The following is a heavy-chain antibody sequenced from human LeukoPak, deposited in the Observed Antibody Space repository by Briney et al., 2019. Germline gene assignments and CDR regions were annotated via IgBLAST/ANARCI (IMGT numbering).Heavy chain of an antibody. CDR3: ARVVRHDSWTNWFDP. V-gene: IGHV4-30-2*01. D-gene: IGHD3-22*01. Sequence: SETLSLTCTVSGGSISSGGYYWSWIRQPPGKGLEWIGYIYHSGSTYYNPSLKSRVTISVDRSKNQSSLKLSSVTAADTAVYYCARVVRHDSWTNWFDPWGQGTLVTVSS. CDR2: IYHSGST. J-gene: IGHJ5*02. CDR1: GGSISSGGYY.